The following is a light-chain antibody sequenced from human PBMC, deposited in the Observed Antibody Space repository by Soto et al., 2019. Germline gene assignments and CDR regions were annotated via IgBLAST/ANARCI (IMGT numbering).Light chain of an antibody. J-gene: IGKJ1*01. V-gene: IGKV3-20*01. Sequence: EFVLTQSPDTLSLSPGERATLSCRASQSVSKNYLAWYQQKPGQAPRLLIYGASTRATGIPDRFSGSGSGTDFTLTVSRLEPEDFAVFYCQHYGRSPWTFGQGTKVEIK. CDR1: QSVSKNY. CDR2: GAS. CDR3: QHYGRSPWT.